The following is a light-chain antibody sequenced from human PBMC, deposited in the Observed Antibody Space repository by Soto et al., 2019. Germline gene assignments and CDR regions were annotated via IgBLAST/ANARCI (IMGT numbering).Light chain of an antibody. J-gene: IGKJ4*01. V-gene: IGKV3-20*01. CDR1: QSIGRDY. CDR3: QQYATSPLN. CDR2: HAS. Sequence: EIVLTQSPGTLSLSPGERATLSCRASQSIGRDYLAWYQQKPGQAPRLLIYHASNRATGIPDRFSGSGSGTHFTLTISRLEPEDFAEFYCQQYATSPLNFGGGTKVEIK.